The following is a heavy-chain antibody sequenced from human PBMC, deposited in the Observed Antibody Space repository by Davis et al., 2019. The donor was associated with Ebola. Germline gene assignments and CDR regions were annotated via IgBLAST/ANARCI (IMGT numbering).Heavy chain of an antibody. CDR1: GFIFNTYA. J-gene: IGHJ6*02. V-gene: IGHV3-30-3*01. CDR3: AREIGPYYDFWSGYPPNGMDV. CDR2: VSYDGNTQ. Sequence: GESLKISCAASGFIFNTYAMHWVRQAPGRGPEWVAVVSYDGNTQLYADTVMGRFTISRDNSENTLYLQMNSLRAEDTAVYYCAREIGPYYDFWSGYPPNGMDVWGQGTTVTVSS. D-gene: IGHD3-3*01.